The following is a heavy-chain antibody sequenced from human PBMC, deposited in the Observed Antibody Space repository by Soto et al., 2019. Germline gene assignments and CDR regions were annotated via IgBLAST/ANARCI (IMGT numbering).Heavy chain of an antibody. Sequence: QVLLVQSGPEVKKPGSSVKVSCKASGGTFNNYAINWVRQAPGKGLEWMGGIIPTFGTGNHAQKIQGRVTITADESTATAYMELNCLRSEDTAIYYCASFDGTMVRGGRSSPYEMDVWGQGTKVIVSS. J-gene: IGHJ6*02. CDR2: IIPTFGTG. CDR3: ASFDGTMVRGGRSSPYEMDV. D-gene: IGHD3-10*01. CDR1: GGTFNNYA. V-gene: IGHV1-69*01.